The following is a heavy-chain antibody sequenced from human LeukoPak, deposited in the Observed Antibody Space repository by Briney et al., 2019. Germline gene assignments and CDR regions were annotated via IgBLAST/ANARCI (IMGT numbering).Heavy chain of an antibody. J-gene: IGHJ6*03. V-gene: IGHV5-51*01. Sequence: GESLKISCKGSGYSFTSYWIGWVRQMPGKGLEWMGIIYPGDSDTRYSPSLQGQVTISADKSISTAYLQWSSLKASDTAMYYCARSGYSYGPVPYYYYYYMDVWGKGTTVTISS. D-gene: IGHD5-18*01. CDR3: ARSGYSYGPVPYYYYYYMDV. CDR2: IYPGDSDT. CDR1: GYSFTSYW.